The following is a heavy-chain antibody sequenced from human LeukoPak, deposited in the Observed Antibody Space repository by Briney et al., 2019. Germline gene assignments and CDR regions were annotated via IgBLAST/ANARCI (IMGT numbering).Heavy chain of an antibody. CDR3: ARDIILRSGSYYLPYYFDY. V-gene: IGHV1-18*01. CDR1: GYTFTSYG. J-gene: IGHJ4*02. CDR2: ISAYNGNT. Sequence: ASVKVSCTASGYTFTSYGISWVRQAPGQGLEWMGWISAYNGNTNYAQKLQGRVTMTTDTSTSTAYMELRSLRSDDTAVYYCARDIILRSGSYYLPYYFDYWGQGTLVTVSS. D-gene: IGHD3-10*01.